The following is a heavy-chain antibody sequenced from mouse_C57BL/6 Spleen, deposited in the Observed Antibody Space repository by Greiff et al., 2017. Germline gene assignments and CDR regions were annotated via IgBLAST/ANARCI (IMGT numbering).Heavy chain of an antibody. V-gene: IGHV2-9*01. Sequence: VHLVESGPGLVAPSQSLSITCTVSGFSLTSYGVDWVRQPPGKGLEWLGVIWGGGSTNYNSALMSRLSISKDNSKSQVFLKMNSLQTDDTAMYYCAKLLHYYGTSWDYAMDYWGQGTSVTVSS. CDR1: GFSLTSYG. D-gene: IGHD1-1*01. CDR2: IWGGGST. CDR3: AKLLHYYGTSWDYAMDY. J-gene: IGHJ4*01.